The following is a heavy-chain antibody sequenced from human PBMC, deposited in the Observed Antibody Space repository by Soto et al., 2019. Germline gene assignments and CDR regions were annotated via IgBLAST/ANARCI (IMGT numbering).Heavy chain of an antibody. CDR3: ARDRGWSLFDY. CDR2: TNSDGSDT. Sequence: PGGSLRLSCAASGFTFSSYWMYWVRRAPGKGLVWVSRTNSDGSDTTYADSVKGRFTISRDNAKNTLYLQMNSLRAEDTAVYYCARDRGWSLFDYWGQGT. V-gene: IGHV3-74*01. CDR1: GFTFSSYW. D-gene: IGHD6-19*01. J-gene: IGHJ4*02.